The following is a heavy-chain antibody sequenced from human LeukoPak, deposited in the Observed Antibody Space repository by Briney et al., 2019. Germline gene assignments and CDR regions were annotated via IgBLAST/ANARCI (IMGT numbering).Heavy chain of an antibody. CDR2: ISSSSSYI. Sequence: GGSLRLSCAASGFTFSSYSMNWVRQAPGKGLEWVSSISSSSSYIYYADSVKGRFTISRDNAKNSLYLQMNSLRAEDTAVYYCARGYCSGGSCYSPLGYMDVWAKGPRSPSP. V-gene: IGHV3-21*01. D-gene: IGHD2-15*01. CDR1: GFTFSSYS. J-gene: IGHJ6*03. CDR3: ARGYCSGGSCYSPLGYMDV.